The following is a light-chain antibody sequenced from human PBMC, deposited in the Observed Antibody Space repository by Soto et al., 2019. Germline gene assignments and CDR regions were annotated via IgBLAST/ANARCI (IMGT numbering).Light chain of an antibody. CDR2: QVF. V-gene: IGKV2-30*02. CDR3: MQGSLWPFT. J-gene: IGKJ2*01. Sequence: DVVMTQSPLSLPVTLGQPASISCRSTQSFIHSNGNTYLTWFQQRPGQSPRRLIYQVFNRDSGVPYRFSGSGSGPDFTLKISRVEAEDVGVYYCMQGSLWPFTFGQGTRLEIK. CDR1: QSFIHSNGNTY.